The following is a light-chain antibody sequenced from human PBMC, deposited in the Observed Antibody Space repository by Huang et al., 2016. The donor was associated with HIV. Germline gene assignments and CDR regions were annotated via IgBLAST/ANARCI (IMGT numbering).Light chain of an antibody. J-gene: IGKJ2*01. V-gene: IGKV1-5*03. CDR1: QSINTL. CDR3: QQYKTYSVT. CDR2: KAS. Sequence: DIQMNQSPSTLSASIGDRVTITCRASQSINTLLSWYQQKPGRAPKFLIYKASSLETGVPSRFNGSGSGTEFTLTISSLQPDDFATYYCQQYKTYSVTFGQGTKLEIK.